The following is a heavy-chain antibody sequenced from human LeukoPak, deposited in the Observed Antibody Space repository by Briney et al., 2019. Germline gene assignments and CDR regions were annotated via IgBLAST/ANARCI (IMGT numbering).Heavy chain of an antibody. CDR1: GYSISSGYY. D-gene: IGHD6-13*01. CDR3: ARKQQLEYFDY. V-gene: IGHV4-38-2*02. Sequence: SETLSLTCTVSGYSISSGYYWGWIRQPPGKGLEWIGSIYHSGSTYYNPSLKSRVTISVDTSKNQFSLKLSSVTAADTAVYYCARKQQLEYFDYWGQGTLDTVSS. CDR2: IYHSGST. J-gene: IGHJ4*02.